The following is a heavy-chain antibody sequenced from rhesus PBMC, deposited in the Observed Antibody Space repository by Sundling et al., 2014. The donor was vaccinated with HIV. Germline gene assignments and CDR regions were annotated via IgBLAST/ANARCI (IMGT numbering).Heavy chain of an antibody. V-gene: IGHV3S42*01. CDR3: AKSPAVLQYLDWLPRFDV. CDR2: INSGGGST. J-gene: IGHJ5-1*01. D-gene: IGHD3-3*01. CDR1: GFTFSSYG. Sequence: EVQLVETGGGLVQPGGSLKLSCAASGFTFSSYGMSWVRQAPGKGLEWVSAINSGGGSTNYADSVKGRFTISRDNSKNTLSLQMNSLRAEDTAVYYCAKSPAVLQYLDWLPRFDVWGPGVLVTVSS.